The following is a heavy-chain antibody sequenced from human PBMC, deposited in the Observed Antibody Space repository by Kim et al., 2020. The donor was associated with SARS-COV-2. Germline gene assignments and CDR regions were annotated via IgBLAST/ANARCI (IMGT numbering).Heavy chain of an antibody. J-gene: IGHJ5*02. CDR3: ARDAQTPMQSSRHFDT. CDR2: ISYDGTNK. D-gene: IGHD5-18*01. CDR1: GFTFSDFG. V-gene: IGHV3-30-3*01. Sequence: GGSLRLSCAATGFTFSDFGFHWVRQAPGKGLEWLTAISYDGTNKYYADSVRGRFTITRDNSKSILYLEMKSLRSEDAALYYCARDAQTPMQSSRHFDTWGQGTRASLPS.